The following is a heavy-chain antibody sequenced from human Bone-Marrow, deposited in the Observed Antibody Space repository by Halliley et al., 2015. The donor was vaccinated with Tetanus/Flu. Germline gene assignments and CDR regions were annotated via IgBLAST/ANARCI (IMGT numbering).Heavy chain of an antibody. CDR2: IPSGGTT. J-gene: IGHJ3*02. D-gene: IGHD6-6*01. CDR3: ARDFTVVDAFDI. Sequence: LGGVSVIPSGGTTYYADSVKGRFSISGDPSKDTVYLQMNSLRVEDTAVYYCARDFTVVDAFDIRGQGTMVTVSS. V-gene: IGHV3-53*01.